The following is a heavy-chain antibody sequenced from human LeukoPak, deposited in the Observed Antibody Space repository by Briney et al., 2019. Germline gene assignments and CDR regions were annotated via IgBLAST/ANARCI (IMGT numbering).Heavy chain of an antibody. Sequence: GGSLRLSCAASGFIVSSHYMSWVRQAPGKGLQWASVIYSDGRTYYADSVKGRFTISRDNSKNTLYLQMNSLRAEDTAVYYCARDPKGYCSSTSCYDLYYFDYWGQGTLVTVSS. V-gene: IGHV3-53*05. D-gene: IGHD2-2*01. J-gene: IGHJ4*02. CDR1: GFIVSSHY. CDR2: IYSDGRT. CDR3: ARDPKGYCSSTSCYDLYYFDY.